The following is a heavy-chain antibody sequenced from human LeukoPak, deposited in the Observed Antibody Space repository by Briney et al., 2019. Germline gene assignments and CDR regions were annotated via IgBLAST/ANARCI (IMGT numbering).Heavy chain of an antibody. CDR3: ARDGNYYDSSGYYYFDY. CDR2: INPSGDST. V-gene: IGHV1-46*01. Sequence: ASVNVSCKASGYTFTSYYMHWVRQAPGQGLEWMGIINPSGDSTRYAQKFQCRVTMTRDTSTSTVYMELSSLRSEDTAVYYCARDGNYYDSSGYYYFDYWGQGTLVTVSS. D-gene: IGHD3-22*01. CDR1: GYTFTSYY. J-gene: IGHJ4*02.